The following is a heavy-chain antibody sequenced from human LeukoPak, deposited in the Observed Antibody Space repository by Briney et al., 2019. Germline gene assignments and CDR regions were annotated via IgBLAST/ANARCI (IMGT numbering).Heavy chain of an antibody. V-gene: IGHV3-21*01. CDR1: GFTFSSYS. CDR3: AREQSGYDPYFDY. D-gene: IGHD5-12*01. J-gene: IGHJ4*02. Sequence: GGSLRLSCAASGFTFSSYSMNWVRQAPGKGLEWVSSISSSSSYIYYADSVKGRFTISRDNAKNSLYLQMNSLRAEDTAGYYCAREQSGYDPYFDYWGQGTLVTVSS. CDR2: ISSSSSYI.